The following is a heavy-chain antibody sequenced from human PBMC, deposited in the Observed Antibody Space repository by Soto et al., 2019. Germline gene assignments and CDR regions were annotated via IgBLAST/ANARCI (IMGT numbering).Heavy chain of an antibody. J-gene: IGHJ4*02. CDR3: ARHIPGLDY. V-gene: IGHV4-59*01. Sequence: PSGTLSLTCIVSGGSINYFYWSWIRQPPGKGLEWIGYIYYSGSTNYNPSLKSRVTISVDTSKNQFSLKLSSVTAADTAVYYCARHIPGLDYWGQGTLVTVSS. CDR1: GGSINYFY. D-gene: IGHD2-21*01. CDR2: IYYSGST.